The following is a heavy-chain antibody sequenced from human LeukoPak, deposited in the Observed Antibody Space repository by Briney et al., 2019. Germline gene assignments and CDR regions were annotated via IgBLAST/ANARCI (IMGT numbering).Heavy chain of an antibody. CDR1: GFTFSSYW. CDR2: IKQDGSEK. D-gene: IGHD1-26*01. J-gene: IGHJ5*02. CDR3: TINSGSHP. V-gene: IGHV3-7*01. Sequence: GGSLTLSCAASGFTFSSYWMTWVRQAPGKGLEWVANIKQDGSEKYYVDSVKGRFTISRDNAKNSLYLQMNSLRAEDTAVYYCTINSGSHPWGQGTLVTVSS.